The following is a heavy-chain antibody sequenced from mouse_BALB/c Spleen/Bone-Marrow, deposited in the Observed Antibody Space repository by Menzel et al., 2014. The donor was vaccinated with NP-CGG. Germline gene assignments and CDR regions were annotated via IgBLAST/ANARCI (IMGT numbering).Heavy chain of an antibody. D-gene: IGHD2-13*01. CDR1: GYTFTNYY. V-gene: IGHV1S56*01. J-gene: IGHJ2*01. CDR2: IYPGNVNS. Sequence: VKLLESGLELVKPGASVRISCKASGYTFTNYYIHWVKQMPGQGLEWIGWIYPGNVNSKYNEKFKGKATLTADKSSSTAYMQLSSLTSEDSAVYFCAREADWNFDYWGQGTPLTVSS. CDR3: AREADWNFDY.